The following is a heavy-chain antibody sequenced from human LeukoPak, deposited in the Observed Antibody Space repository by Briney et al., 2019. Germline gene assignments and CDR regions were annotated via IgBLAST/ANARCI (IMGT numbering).Heavy chain of an antibody. Sequence: ASVKVSCKASGYTFTSYGISWVRQAPGQGLEWMGWISAYNGNTNYAQKLQGRVTMTTDTSTSTAYMELRSLRSDDTAVYYCAKDRTPFAIGSGSYPFDYWGQGTLVTVSS. V-gene: IGHV1-18*01. J-gene: IGHJ4*02. CDR2: ISAYNGNT. CDR3: AKDRTPFAIGSGSYPFDY. D-gene: IGHD3-10*01. CDR1: GYTFTSYG.